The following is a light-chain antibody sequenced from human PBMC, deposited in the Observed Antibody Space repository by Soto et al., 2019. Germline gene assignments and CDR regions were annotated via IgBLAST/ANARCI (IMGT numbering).Light chain of an antibody. CDR2: AAS. Sequence: AIQMTQSPSSLSASVGDRVTITCRASQGIRNDLGWYQQKPGKAPKLLIYAASNLQSGVPSRFSGSGSGTDFTLTISGLQPEDLATYYCQSYNTARPTFGQGTRLEIK. CDR1: QGIRND. J-gene: IGKJ5*01. CDR3: QSYNTARPT. V-gene: IGKV1-6*01.